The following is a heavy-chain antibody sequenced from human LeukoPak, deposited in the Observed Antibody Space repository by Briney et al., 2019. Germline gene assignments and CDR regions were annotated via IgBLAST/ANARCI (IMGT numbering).Heavy chain of an antibody. V-gene: IGHV3-23*01. D-gene: IGHD6-13*01. CDR3: AKDKAPGSWHTPSDY. CDR2: ISASGGTT. CDR1: GFTFSTYA. Sequence: GGSLRLSCAASGFTFSTYAMSWVPHAPAKALEWVSGISASGGTTYYADSVKGRFTISRDNSKNTLYLQMNSQRGEDTAVYYCAKDKAPGSWHTPSDYWGQGTLVSVSS. J-gene: IGHJ4*02.